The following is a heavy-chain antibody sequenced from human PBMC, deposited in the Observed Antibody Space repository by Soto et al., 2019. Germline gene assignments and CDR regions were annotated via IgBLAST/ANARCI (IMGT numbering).Heavy chain of an antibody. CDR1: GYTFTSYA. J-gene: IGHJ5*02. V-gene: IGHV1-3*01. D-gene: IGHD6-13*01. Sequence: ASVKVSCKASGYTFTSYAMHWVRQAPGQRLEWMGWINAGNGNTKYSQKFQGRVTITRDTSASTAYMELSSLRSDDTAVYYCARVSALEAAAGYNWFDPWGQGTLVTVSS. CDR2: INAGNGNT. CDR3: ARVSALEAAAGYNWFDP.